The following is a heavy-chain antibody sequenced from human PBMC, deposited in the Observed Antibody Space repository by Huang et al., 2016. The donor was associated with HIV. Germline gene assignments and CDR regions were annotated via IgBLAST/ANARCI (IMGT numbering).Heavy chain of an antibody. CDR1: GYIFTKYG. J-gene: IGHJ5*01. Sequence: QVELVPSGAEVKRPGASVRVSCKAAGYIFTKYGINWVRQAPGQGLEWMGWISAYNGKTNYAEKFQGRGTLTRDTSATTAYMELRDVTSADTAVYYCARDHWYPLQNWFDLWGQGTLVTVSS. D-gene: IGHD1-1*01. CDR2: ISAYNGKT. CDR3: ARDHWYPLQNWFDL. V-gene: IGHV1-18*01.